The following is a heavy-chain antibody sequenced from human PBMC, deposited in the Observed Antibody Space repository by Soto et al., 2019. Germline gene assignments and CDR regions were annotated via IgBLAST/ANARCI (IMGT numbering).Heavy chain of an antibody. CDR1: GFTFSSYA. V-gene: IGHV3-64*01. D-gene: IGHD7-27*01. CDR3: ARALGYAFDI. Sequence: GVLRLSCAASGFTFSSYAMHWVRQAPGKGLEYVSAISSNGGSTYYANSVKGRFTISRDNSKNTLYLQMGSLRAEDMAVYYCARALGYAFDIWGQGTMVTVSS. J-gene: IGHJ3*02. CDR2: ISSNGGST.